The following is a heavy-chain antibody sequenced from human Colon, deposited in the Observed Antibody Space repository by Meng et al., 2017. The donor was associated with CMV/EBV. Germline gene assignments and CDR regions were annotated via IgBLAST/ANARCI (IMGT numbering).Heavy chain of an antibody. CDR1: GFSFDDYG. Sequence: GESLKISCAASGFSFDDYGMIWVRQVPEKGLEWVSSINWNGISTRYADSVKGRFIISRDNAKNSLYLQMDSLTADDTAVYYCVRDQSKGPTNWNYEYYFDHWGQGALVTVSS. J-gene: IGHJ4*02. CDR2: INWNGIST. D-gene: IGHD1-7*01. CDR3: VRDQSKGPTNWNYEYYFDH. V-gene: IGHV3-20*04.